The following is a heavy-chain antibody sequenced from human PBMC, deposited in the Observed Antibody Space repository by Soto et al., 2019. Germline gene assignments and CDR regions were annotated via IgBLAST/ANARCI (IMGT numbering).Heavy chain of an antibody. CDR2: ISYDGSNK. CDR3: AKDSRWFGELLYFPDY. J-gene: IGHJ4*02. CDR1: GFTFSSYG. V-gene: IGHV3-30*18. D-gene: IGHD3-10*01. Sequence: GGSLRLSCAASGFTFSSYGMHWVRQAPGKWLEWVAVISYDGSNKYYADSVKGRFTISRDNSKNTLYLQMNSLRAEDTAVYYCAKDSRWFGELLYFPDYWGQGTLVTVSS.